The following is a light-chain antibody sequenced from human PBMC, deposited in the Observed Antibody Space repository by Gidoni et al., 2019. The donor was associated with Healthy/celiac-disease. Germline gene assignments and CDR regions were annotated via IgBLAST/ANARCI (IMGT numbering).Light chain of an antibody. V-gene: IGLV3-21*02. Sequence: SYVLSQPPSVSAAPGQTARITCWGNNIGSKSVHWYQQKPVQAPVLVVYDDSDRPSGIPERFSGSNSGNTATLTISRVEAGDEADYYCQVWDSSSDRVVFGGGTKLTVL. CDR3: QVWDSSSDRVV. CDR1: NIGSKS. J-gene: IGLJ2*01. CDR2: DDS.